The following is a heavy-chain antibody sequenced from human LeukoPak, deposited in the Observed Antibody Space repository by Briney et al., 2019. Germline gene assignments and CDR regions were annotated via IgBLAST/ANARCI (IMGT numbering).Heavy chain of an antibody. Sequence: SETLSLTCTVSGGSVSSGSYYWSWIRQPAGKGLEWIGRIYTSGSTNYNPSLKSRVTISVDTSKNQFSLKLSSVTAADTAVYYCARCHRYYDSSGYPLYYYMDVWGKGTTVTVSS. J-gene: IGHJ6*03. D-gene: IGHD3-22*01. V-gene: IGHV4-61*02. CDR3: ARCHRYYDSSGYPLYYYMDV. CDR1: GGSVSSGSYY. CDR2: IYTSGST.